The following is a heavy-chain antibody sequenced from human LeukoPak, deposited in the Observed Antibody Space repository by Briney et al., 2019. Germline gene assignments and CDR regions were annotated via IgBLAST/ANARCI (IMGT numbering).Heavy chain of an antibody. CDR2: IRSTANGYAT. Sequence: GGSLRLSCAASGFTFSNAWMTWVRQASGKGLGWVGRIRSTANGYATAYAASVKGRFTISRDDSKNTAYLQMDSLKTEDTAVYYCTGNYYGSGSYADFDYWGQGTLVTVSS. CDR3: TGNYYGSGSYADFDY. D-gene: IGHD3-10*01. J-gene: IGHJ4*02. V-gene: IGHV3-73*01. CDR1: GFTFSNAW.